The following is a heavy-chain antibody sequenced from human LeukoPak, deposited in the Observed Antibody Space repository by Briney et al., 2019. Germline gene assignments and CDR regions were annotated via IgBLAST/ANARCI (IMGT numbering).Heavy chain of an antibody. J-gene: IGHJ4*01. CDR3: AKSDCSVISCYVLDF. CDR1: GFTLNNYA. V-gene: IGHV3-23*01. CDR2: ISGSGGST. Sequence: GGSLRLSCAASGFTLNNYAMSWVRQAPGKGLEWVSAISGSGGSTDYADSVKGRFTISRDISKNTVYLQMNSLRGEDTAEYYCAKSDCSVISCYVLDFWGHGTLVTVSS. D-gene: IGHD2-2*01.